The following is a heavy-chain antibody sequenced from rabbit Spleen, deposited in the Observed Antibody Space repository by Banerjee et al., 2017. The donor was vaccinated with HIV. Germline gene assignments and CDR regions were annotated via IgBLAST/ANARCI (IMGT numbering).Heavy chain of an antibody. Sequence: QEQLVESGGGLVKPEGSLTLTCKASGFSFSDRDVMCWVRQAPGKGLQWIACINVYTGKPVYATWAKGRFTISRTSSTTVTLQLNSLTAADTATYFCARDLASVVGWNFKLWGQGTLVTVS. D-gene: IGHD1-1*01. V-gene: IGHV1S45*01. CDR1: GFSFSDRDV. J-gene: IGHJ4*01. CDR3: ARDLASVVGWNFKL. CDR2: INVYTGKP.